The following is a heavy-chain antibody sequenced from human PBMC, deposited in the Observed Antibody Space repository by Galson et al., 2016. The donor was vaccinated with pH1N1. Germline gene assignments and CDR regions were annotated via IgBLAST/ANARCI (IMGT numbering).Heavy chain of an antibody. CDR3: ARLRGGITVVREVYFDL. CDR2: VYPGDSDT. CDR1: GSSFTSYW. D-gene: IGHD3-10*01. J-gene: IGHJ4*02. V-gene: IGHV5-51*03. Sequence: QSGAEVKKPGESLKISCRGSGSSFTSYWIAWVRQKPGKGLEWMGIVYPGDSDTRYSPSFRGLFTFSADKSIGTAYLQWSGLEASDTAIYYCARLRGGITVVREVYFDLWGQGTLVTVSP.